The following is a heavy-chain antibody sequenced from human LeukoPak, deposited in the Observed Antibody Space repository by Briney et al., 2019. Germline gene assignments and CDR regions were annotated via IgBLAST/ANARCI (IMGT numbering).Heavy chain of an antibody. Sequence: GGSLRLSCAAPGFTFSSYGMHWVRPAPGKGLEWVAVISYDGSNKYYADSVKGRFTISRDNSKNTLYLQMNSLRAEDTAVYYCAKDRAVSSWGSLYYYYYGMDVWGQGTTVTVSS. CDR2: ISYDGSNK. CDR1: GFTFSSYG. V-gene: IGHV3-30*18. CDR3: AKDRAVSSWGSLYYYYYGMDV. D-gene: IGHD6-13*01. J-gene: IGHJ6*02.